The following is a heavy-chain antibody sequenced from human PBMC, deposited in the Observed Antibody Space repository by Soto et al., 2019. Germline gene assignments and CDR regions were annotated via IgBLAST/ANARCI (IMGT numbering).Heavy chain of an antibody. J-gene: IGHJ4*02. V-gene: IGHV4-31*03. Sequence: QVQLQESGPGLVKPSQTLSLTCTVSGGSISSDNYYWSWIRQHPGKGLDCIGYIYYSGSTYYNPSLKSRVIVSVDTSKNQFSLKLSSVTAADTAVYYCARQRYCSSTSCYLYFAYWGQGTLVTVSS. CDR1: GGSISSDNYY. D-gene: IGHD2-2*01. CDR3: ARQRYCSSTSCYLYFAY. CDR2: IYYSGST.